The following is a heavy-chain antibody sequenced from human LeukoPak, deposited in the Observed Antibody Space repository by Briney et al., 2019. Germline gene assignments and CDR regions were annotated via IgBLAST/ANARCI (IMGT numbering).Heavy chain of an antibody. J-gene: IGHJ5*02. D-gene: IGHD3-16*01. CDR1: GLCACDYW. Sequence: PGGSLRLSCAPSGLCACDYWITWARQAPCNGLEWVANIKQDGSEKTYVDSVKGRFTISRDNAKNSLYLQMNSLRVEDTAMYYCVRDGGTDWYDPWGQGTLVTVFS. V-gene: IGHV3-7*01. CDR3: VRDGGTDWYDP. CDR2: IKQDGSEK.